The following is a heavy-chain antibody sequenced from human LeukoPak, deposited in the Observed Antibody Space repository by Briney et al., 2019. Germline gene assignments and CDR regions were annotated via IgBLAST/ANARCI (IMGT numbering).Heavy chain of an antibody. D-gene: IGHD3-10*01. V-gene: IGHV3-23*01. CDR2: ISGSGGST. J-gene: IGHJ4*02. Sequence: HPGGSPRLSCAASGFTFSSYAMSWVRQAPGKGLEWVSAISGSGGSTYYADSARGRFTFSRDNSKNTVYLQMNSLGAEDTAVYFCAEGSSGNYGGRLDYWGQGTLVTVSP. CDR1: GFTFSSYA. CDR3: AEGSSGNYGGRLDY.